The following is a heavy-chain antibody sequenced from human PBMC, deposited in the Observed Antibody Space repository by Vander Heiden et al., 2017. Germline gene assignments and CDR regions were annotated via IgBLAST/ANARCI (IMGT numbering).Heavy chain of an antibody. D-gene: IGHD3-3*01. J-gene: IGHJ4*02. Sequence: EVRLLESGGILVQGGGSLEPSCAASGLSFVNSAMSWVRQAPGKGLEWVSAISGSGGSIYYADSVKGRFTVSRDNSRNTLSLHMTSLRAEDTAIYYCAKDQGKYDFWSGYSLFENWGQGTLVTVSS. CDR1: GLSFVNSA. CDR2: ISGSGGSI. V-gene: IGHV3-23*01. CDR3: AKDQGKYDFWSGYSLFEN.